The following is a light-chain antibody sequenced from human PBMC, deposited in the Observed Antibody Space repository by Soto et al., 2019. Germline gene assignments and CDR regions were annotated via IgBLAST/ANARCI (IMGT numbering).Light chain of an antibody. Sequence: QSALTQPASVSGSPGQSITLSCTGTSSDVGGYNYVSWYQQHPDRAPKLLIYEVSNRPSGVSNRFSGSKSGNTASLTISGLQAEDEADYYCTSYTSGSTLVFGGGTKLTVL. CDR2: EVS. J-gene: IGLJ2*01. CDR3: TSYTSGSTLV. CDR1: SSDVGGYNY. V-gene: IGLV2-14*01.